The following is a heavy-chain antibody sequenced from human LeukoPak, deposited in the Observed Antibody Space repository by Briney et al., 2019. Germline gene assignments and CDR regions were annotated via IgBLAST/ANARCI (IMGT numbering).Heavy chain of an antibody. CDR2: ISYDGSNK. J-gene: IGHJ4*02. V-gene: IGHV3-30*18. Sequence: GGSLRLSCAASGFTFSSYGMHWVRQAPGKGLEWVAVISYDGSNKYYADSVKGRFTISRDNSKNTLYLQMNSLRAEDTAVYYCAKLPLEADTPRIEPFDYWGQGTXVTXXS. CDR1: GFTFSSYG. D-gene: IGHD6-13*01. CDR3: AKLPLEADTPRIEPFDY.